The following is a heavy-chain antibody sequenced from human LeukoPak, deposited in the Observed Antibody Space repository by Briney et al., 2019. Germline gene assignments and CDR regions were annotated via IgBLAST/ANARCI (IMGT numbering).Heavy chain of an antibody. CDR2: FDPEDGET. V-gene: IGHV1-24*01. Sequence: ASVKVSCKVSGYTLTELSMHWVRQAPGKGLEWMGGFDPEDGETIYAQKFQGRVTMTEDTSTDTAYIELSSLRSEDTAVYYCATGLLQLRLGELSPSYWGQGTLVTVSS. J-gene: IGHJ4*02. D-gene: IGHD3-16*02. CDR3: ATGLLQLRLGELSPSY. CDR1: GYTLTELS.